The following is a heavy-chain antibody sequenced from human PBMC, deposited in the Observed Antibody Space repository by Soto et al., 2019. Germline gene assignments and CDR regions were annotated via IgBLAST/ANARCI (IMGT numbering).Heavy chain of an antibody. CDR3: ARDQLEGNWFDP. CDR2: IYHSGYT. CDR1: GGSISSGGYS. Sequence: QLQLQESGSGLVKPSQTLSLTCTVSGGSISSGGYSWNWIRQAPGKGLEWIGYIYHSGYTLYNPSLNGRVTISVDTSKNHFPLNLTSVTAADTAVYYCARDQLEGNWFDPWGQGTLVTVSS. D-gene: IGHD1-1*01. J-gene: IGHJ5*02. V-gene: IGHV4-30-2*01.